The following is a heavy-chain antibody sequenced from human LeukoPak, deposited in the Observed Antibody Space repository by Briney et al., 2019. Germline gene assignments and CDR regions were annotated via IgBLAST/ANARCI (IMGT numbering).Heavy chain of an antibody. CDR2: ISSSSSHI. CDR1: GFTFSSYS. D-gene: IGHD1-26*01. V-gene: IGHV3-21*01. CDR3: ARASRVGANIDAFDI. Sequence: GGSLRLSCAASGFTFSSYSMNWVRQAPGKGLEWVSSISSSSSHIYYADSKKGRFTISRDNAKNSLYLQMNSLRVEDTAVYYCARASRVGANIDAFDIWGQGTMVTVSS. J-gene: IGHJ3*02.